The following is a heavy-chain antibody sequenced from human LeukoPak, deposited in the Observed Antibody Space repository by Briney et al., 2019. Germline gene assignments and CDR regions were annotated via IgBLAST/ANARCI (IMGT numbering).Heavy chain of an antibody. CDR2: INAGNGNT. CDR3: ARDGARLRYFDWLQPFDP. V-gene: IGHV1-3*01. J-gene: IGHJ5*02. Sequence: GASVKVSCKASGYTFTSYAMHWVRQAPGQRLEWMGWINAGNGNTKYSQKFQGRVTITRDTSASTAYMELSSLRSEDTAVYYCARDGARLRYFDWLQPFDPWGQGTPVTVSS. D-gene: IGHD3-9*01. CDR1: GYTFTSYA.